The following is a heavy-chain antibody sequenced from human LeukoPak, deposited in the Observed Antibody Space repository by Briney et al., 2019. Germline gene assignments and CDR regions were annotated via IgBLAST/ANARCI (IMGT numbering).Heavy chain of an antibody. D-gene: IGHD1-26*01. J-gene: IGHJ4*02. V-gene: IGHV5-51*01. CDR1: AYRFADYL. CDR2: IYPGDSDT. Sequence: GEPLKISCKRSAYRFADYLIGWVRQMPGKGLEWMGIIYPGDSDTKYRATFEGQATISADKSFSDAYLQWSDQKASDSALYYCARLSGSYPGAPFDYWGQGTLVTVSS. CDR3: ARLSGSYPGAPFDY.